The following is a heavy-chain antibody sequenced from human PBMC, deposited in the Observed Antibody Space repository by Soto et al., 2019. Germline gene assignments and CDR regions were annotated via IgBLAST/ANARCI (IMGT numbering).Heavy chain of an antibody. V-gene: IGHV5-10-1*01. CDR3: ARSPYDSSGYYFLDFDY. J-gene: IGHJ4*02. CDR2: IDPSDSYT. CDR1: GYSFTSYW. Sequence: GESLKISCKGSGYSFTSYWISWVRQMPGKGLEWMGRIDPSDSYTNYSPSFQGNVTISADKSISTAFLQWSSLKASDTAMYYCARSPYDSSGYYFLDFDYWGQGTLVTVSS. D-gene: IGHD3-22*01.